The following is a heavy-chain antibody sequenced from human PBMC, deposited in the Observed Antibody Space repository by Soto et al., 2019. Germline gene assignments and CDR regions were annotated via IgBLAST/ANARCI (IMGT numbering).Heavy chain of an antibody. Sequence: QVQLVQYGAEVKKPGASVKVSCKASGYTFTSYYMHWVRQAPGQGLEWLGIINPSGGSTSYAQKFQGRVTRTRDTFTSTVYMELSSLRSEDTAVYYCGGSGRGGYCYYGMDVWGQGTTVTVSS. D-gene: IGHD1-26*01. CDR3: GGSGRGGYCYYGMDV. V-gene: IGHV1-46*03. J-gene: IGHJ6*02. CDR2: INPSGGST. CDR1: GYTFTSYY.